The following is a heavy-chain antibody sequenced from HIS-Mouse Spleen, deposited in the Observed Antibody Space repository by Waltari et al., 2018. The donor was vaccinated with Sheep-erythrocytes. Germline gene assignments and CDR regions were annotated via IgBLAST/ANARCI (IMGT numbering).Heavy chain of an antibody. CDR3: AQTGATTPHFDY. CDR1: GGTFSSYA. V-gene: IGHV1-69*04. Sequence: QVQLVQSGAEVKKPGSSVKVSCKASGGTFSSYAISWVRQAPGQGLEWMGSTIPFLGIANYAQKLQGRVTITADKSTSTAYMELSSLRSEDTAVYYCAQTGATTPHFDYWGQGTLVTVSS. CDR2: TIPFLGIA. J-gene: IGHJ4*02. D-gene: IGHD1-26*01.